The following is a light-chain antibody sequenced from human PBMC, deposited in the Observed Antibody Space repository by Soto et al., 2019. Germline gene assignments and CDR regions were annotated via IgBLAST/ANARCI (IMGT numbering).Light chain of an antibody. J-gene: IGKJ5*01. CDR2: GAS. CDR1: QSISDT. CDR3: QQYGGSPIT. Sequence: EIVLTQSPGTLSLSPGERATLYCRASQSISDTLAWYQQKPGQAPRLLISGASNRATGIPDRFSGSGSGTDLTLTISRLEPDDFALYFCQQYGGSPITFGLGTRLEIK. V-gene: IGKV3-20*01.